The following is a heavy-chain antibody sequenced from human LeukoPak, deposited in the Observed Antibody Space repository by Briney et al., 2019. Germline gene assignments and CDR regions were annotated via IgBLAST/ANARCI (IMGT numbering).Heavy chain of an antibody. Sequence: SETLSLTCTVSGGSISSYYWSWIRQPPGKGLEWIGYIYCSGSTNYNPSLKSRVTISVDTSKNQFSLKLSSVTAADTAVYYCARLPLYCTNGVCYDSWGQGTLVTVSS. CDR2: IYCSGST. CDR3: ARLPLYCTNGVCYDS. V-gene: IGHV4-59*01. CDR1: GGSISSYY. J-gene: IGHJ4*02. D-gene: IGHD2-8*01.